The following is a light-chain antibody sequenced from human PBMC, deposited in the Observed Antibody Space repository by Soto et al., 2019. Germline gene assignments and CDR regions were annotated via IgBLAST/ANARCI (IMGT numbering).Light chain of an antibody. CDR3: GSYASATLI. J-gene: IGLJ2*01. CDR1: NSDIGAYDY. Sequence: QSALTQPASVSGSPGQSITISCTGSNSDIGAYDYVSWYQQHPGKPPTLLIYEVTFRPSGVPNRFSGSKSGNTATLTISGLPTEDEADYYCGSYASATLIFGGGTKVTVL. CDR2: EVT. V-gene: IGLV2-14*01.